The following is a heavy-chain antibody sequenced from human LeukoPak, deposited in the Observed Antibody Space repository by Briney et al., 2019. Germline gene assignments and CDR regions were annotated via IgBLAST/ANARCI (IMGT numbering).Heavy chain of an antibody. CDR3: AKETPPTTGSSLIDY. D-gene: IGHD6-13*01. V-gene: IGHV3-30*18. CDR1: GFTFSSYG. Sequence: GGSLRLSRAASGFTFSSYGMHWVRQAPGKGLEWVAVISYDGSNKYYADSVKGRFTISRDNSKNTLYLQMNSLRAEDTAVYYCAKETPPTTGSSLIDYWGQGTLVTVSS. CDR2: ISYDGSNK. J-gene: IGHJ4*02.